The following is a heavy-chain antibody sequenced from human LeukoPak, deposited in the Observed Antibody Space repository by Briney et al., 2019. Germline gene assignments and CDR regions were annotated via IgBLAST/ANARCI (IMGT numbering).Heavy chain of an antibody. CDR1: GFTFDDYA. V-gene: IGHV3-9*01. Sequence: GGSLRLSCAASGFTFDDYAMHWVRQAPGKGLEWVSGISWNSGSIGYADSVKGRFTISRDNAKNSLYLQMNSLRAEDTALYYCAKVQDRGDFWSGYYTPTGAIDIWGQGTMVTVSS. CDR3: AKVQDRGDFWSGYYTPTGAIDI. J-gene: IGHJ3*02. D-gene: IGHD3-3*01. CDR2: ISWNSGSI.